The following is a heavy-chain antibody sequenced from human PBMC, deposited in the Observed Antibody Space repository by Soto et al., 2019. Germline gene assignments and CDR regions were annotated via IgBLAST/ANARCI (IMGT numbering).Heavy chain of an antibody. J-gene: IGHJ4*02. D-gene: IGHD6-19*01. CDR3: TSFSAWGGY. CDR2: IKSDESYR. Sequence: GGSLRLCCAASGLTFSSYWMDWVRQAPGKGLEWVSRIKSDESYRNYADSVKGRFTIFRDSAKNTLNLLMNSLRVEDTAMYYSTSFSAWGGYWGRGTLVTVSS. V-gene: IGHV3-74*01. CDR1: GLTFSSYW.